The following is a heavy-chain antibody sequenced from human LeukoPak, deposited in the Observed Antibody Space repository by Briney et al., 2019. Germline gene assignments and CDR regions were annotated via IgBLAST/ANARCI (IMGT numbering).Heavy chain of an antibody. V-gene: IGHV3-33*05. D-gene: IGHD1-26*01. J-gene: IGHJ4*02. Sequence: GGSLRLSCAASGFTFNSHAMHWVRQAPGKGLEWVAFISYEGSTEYYAESVKGRFTVSRGNSKNTLYLQVNSLRAEDTAVYYCARDLSGRYVWDYWGQGTLVSVSS. CDR1: GFTFNSHA. CDR2: ISYEGSTE. CDR3: ARDLSGRYVWDY.